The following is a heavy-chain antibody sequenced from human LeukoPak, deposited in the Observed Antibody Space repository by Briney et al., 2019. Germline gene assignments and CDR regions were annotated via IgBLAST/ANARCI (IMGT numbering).Heavy chain of an antibody. CDR1: GFTFSNAW. CDR3: TRDRRNYYDSSGYSY. CDR2: IKSKTDGGTT. D-gene: IGHD3-22*01. Sequence: GGSLRLSCAASGFTFSNAWMSWVRQAPGKGLEWVGRIKSKTDGGTTDYAAPVKGRFTISRDDSKSIAYLQMNSLKTEDTAVYYCTRDRRNYYDSSGYSYWGQGTLVTVSS. V-gene: IGHV3-15*01. J-gene: IGHJ4*02.